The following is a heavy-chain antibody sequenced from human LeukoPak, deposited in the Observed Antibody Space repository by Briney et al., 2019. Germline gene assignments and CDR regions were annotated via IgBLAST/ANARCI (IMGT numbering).Heavy chain of an antibody. D-gene: IGHD3-10*01. Sequence: PSETLSLTCTVSGGSISSSSYYWGWIRQPPGKGLEWIGSIYYSGSTYYNPSLKSRVTISVDTSKNQFSLKLSSVTAADTAAYYCASPKTSNYYGSGSSFDYWGQGTLVTVSS. J-gene: IGHJ4*02. V-gene: IGHV4-39*07. CDR3: ASPKTSNYYGSGSSFDY. CDR2: IYYSGST. CDR1: GGSISSSSYY.